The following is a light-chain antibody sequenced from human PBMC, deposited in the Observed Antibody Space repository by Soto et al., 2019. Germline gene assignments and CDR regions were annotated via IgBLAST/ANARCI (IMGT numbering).Light chain of an antibody. Sequence: DIQMTQSPSSLSASVGDRVTITCRASQSISSYLNWYQQKPGKAPKLLIYAASSLQSGVPSRFSGSGSGTDFTLTISRLQPEDFATYYCQQRYRTPPTFGQGTKVEIK. CDR3: QQRYRTPPT. CDR2: AAS. J-gene: IGKJ1*01. V-gene: IGKV1-39*01. CDR1: QSISSY.